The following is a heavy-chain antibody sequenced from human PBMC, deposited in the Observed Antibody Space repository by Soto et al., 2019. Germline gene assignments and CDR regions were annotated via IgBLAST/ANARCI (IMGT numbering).Heavy chain of an antibody. CDR1: GFTFSSYS. J-gene: IGHJ3*02. D-gene: IGHD3-3*01. Sequence: GGSLRLSCAASGFTFSSYSMNWVRQAPGKGLEWVSSISSSSSYIYYADSVKGRFTISRDNAKNSLYLQMNSLRAEDTAVYYCARVRWDTIFGVVPHDAFDIWGQGTMVTVSS. CDR2: ISSSSSYI. CDR3: ARVRWDTIFGVVPHDAFDI. V-gene: IGHV3-21*01.